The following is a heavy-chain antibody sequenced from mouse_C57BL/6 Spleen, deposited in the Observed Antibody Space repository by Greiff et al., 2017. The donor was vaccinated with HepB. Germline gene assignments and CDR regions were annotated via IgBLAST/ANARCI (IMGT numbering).Heavy chain of an antibody. V-gene: IGHV1-64*01. Sequence: VQLQQPGAELVKPGASVKLSCKASGYTFTSYWMHWVKQRPGKGLEWIGMIHPNSGSTNYNEKFKSKATLTVDKSSSTAYMQLSSLTSEDSAVYYCARGGNSFYYAMDYWGQGTSVTVSS. D-gene: IGHD2-1*01. CDR2: IHPNSGST. CDR1: GYTFTSYW. CDR3: ARGGNSFYYAMDY. J-gene: IGHJ4*01.